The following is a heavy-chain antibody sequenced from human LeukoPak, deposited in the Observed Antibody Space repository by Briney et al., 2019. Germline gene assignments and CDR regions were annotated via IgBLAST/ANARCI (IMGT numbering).Heavy chain of an antibody. CDR2: IYYSGST. CDR3: ARLGAAASFYGMDV. CDR1: GGSISSYY. V-gene: IGHV4-59*08. Sequence: SESLSLTCTVSGGSISSYYGSWSRQPPGKGLEWSGDIYYSGSTKYNPSLKSRVPISVDTSKNPFSLQLGSLTATDTAVYYCARLGAAASFYGMDVWGQGTTVTVSS. D-gene: IGHD6-13*01. J-gene: IGHJ6*02.